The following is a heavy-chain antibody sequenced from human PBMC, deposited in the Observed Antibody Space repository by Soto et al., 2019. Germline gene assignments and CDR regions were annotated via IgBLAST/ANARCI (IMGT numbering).Heavy chain of an antibody. CDR2: IRSKAYGGTT. V-gene: IGHV3-49*03. CDR3: TREVSRGWYTTFDP. J-gene: IGHJ5*02. D-gene: IGHD6-19*01. Sequence: EVQLVESGGGLVQPGRSLRLSCTASGFTFGDYAMSWFRQAPGKGLEWVGFIRSKAYGGTTEYAASVKGRFTISRDDSKSIAYLQMNSLKTEDTAVYYCTREVSRGWYTTFDPWGQGTLVTVSS. CDR1: GFTFGDYA.